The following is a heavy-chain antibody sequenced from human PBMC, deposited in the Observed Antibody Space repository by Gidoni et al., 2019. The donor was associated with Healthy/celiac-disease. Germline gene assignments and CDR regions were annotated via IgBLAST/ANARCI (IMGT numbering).Heavy chain of an antibody. D-gene: IGHD5-12*01. J-gene: IGHJ4*02. CDR3: ARDSDGYNPGY. CDR1: GGSVSSGSYY. CDR2: IYYSGST. Sequence: QVQLQESGPGLVKPSETLSLSCTVSGGSVSSGSYYWSWIRQPPGKGLEWIGYIYYSGSTNYNPSLKSRVTISVDTSKNQFSLKLSSVTAADTAVYYCARDSDGYNPGYWGQGTLVTVSS. V-gene: IGHV4-61*01.